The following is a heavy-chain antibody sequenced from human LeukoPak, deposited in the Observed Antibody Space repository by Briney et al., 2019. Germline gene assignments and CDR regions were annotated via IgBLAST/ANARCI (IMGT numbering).Heavy chain of an antibody. CDR2: IKQDGSEK. V-gene: IGHV3-7*01. D-gene: IGHD3-9*01. CDR3: ARDGYYDILTGYWYYYYYGMDV. Sequence: GGSLRLSCAASGFTFSSYWMSWVRQAPGKGLEWVANIKQDGSEKYYVDSVKGRFTISRDNAKNSLYLQMNSLRAEDTAVYYCARDGYYDILTGYWYYYYYGMDVWGQGPTVTV. J-gene: IGHJ6*02. CDR1: GFTFSSYW.